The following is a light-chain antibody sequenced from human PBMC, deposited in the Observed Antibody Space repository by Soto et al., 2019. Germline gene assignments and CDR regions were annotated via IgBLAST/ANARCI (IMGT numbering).Light chain of an antibody. CDR2: EVS. CDR3: TSYVGSNIWV. CDR1: SSDVGAYKY. Sequence: QSVLTQPPSAFGSPGQSVTISCTGTSSDVGAYKYVSWYQQYPGKAPKLMIYEVSKRPSGVPDRFSGSKSGNTASLTVSGLQAEDEADYYCTSYVGSNIWVFGGGTKVTVL. V-gene: IGLV2-8*01. J-gene: IGLJ3*02.